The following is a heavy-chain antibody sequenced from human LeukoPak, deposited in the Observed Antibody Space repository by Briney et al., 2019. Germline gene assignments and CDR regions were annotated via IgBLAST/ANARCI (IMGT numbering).Heavy chain of an antibody. V-gene: IGHV4-4*07. CDR1: GDYVSSFY. D-gene: IGHD1-26*01. CDR2: IYSKGTT. CDR3: ARLRYTGTSQYYFDS. Sequence: SETLSLTCAVSGDYVSSFYWSWVRQSAGKGLEWIGRIYSKGTTKYNLSLKSRVTISLDQSKHQFSLYLSSLTAAGTAVYYCARLRYTGTSQYYFDSWGQGFLVTVSS. J-gene: IGHJ4*02.